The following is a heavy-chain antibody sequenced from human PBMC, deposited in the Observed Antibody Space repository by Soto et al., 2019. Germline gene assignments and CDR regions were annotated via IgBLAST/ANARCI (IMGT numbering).Heavy chain of an antibody. J-gene: IGHJ4*02. CDR3: ASTRQGNYDFLSGYYALDY. CDR1: GASISSSRSY. Sequence: PSETLSLTCTVSGASISSSRSYWGWVRQPPGKGLEWIVSFYYTGGTYSTYYNPSLTTRVTISVDTSKSHFSLNLRSMTAADTAVYYCASTRQGNYDFLSGYYALDYWGQGTLVTVSS. CDR2: FYYTGGT. D-gene: IGHD3-3*01. V-gene: IGHV4-39*01.